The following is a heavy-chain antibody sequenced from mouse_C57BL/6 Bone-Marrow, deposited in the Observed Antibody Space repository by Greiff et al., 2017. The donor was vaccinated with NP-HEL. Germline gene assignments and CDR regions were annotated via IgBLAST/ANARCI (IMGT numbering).Heavy chain of an antibody. J-gene: IGHJ1*03. V-gene: IGHV1-59*01. CDR1: GYTFTSYW. CDR3: ATYYGYVDV. CDR2: IDPSDSYT. Sequence: VQLQQPGAELVRPGTSVKLSCKASGYTFTSYWMHWVKQRPGQGLEWIGVIDPSDSYTNYNQKFKGKATLTVDTSSSTAYMQLSSLTSEDSAVYYCATYYGYVDVWGTGTTVTASS.